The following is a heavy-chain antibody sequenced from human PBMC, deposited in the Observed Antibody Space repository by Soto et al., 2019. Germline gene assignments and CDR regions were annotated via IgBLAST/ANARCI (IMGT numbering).Heavy chain of an antibody. Sequence: PGGSLELACVASGITVGSRAMSWVRQAPGEGLEWVSTITDTGGDTKYADSVRGRFTMSRDNSKKTLYLQMNSLRVEDSALYYCARGSTDSYPGSRIFDFWGRGTLVTVSS. CDR3: ARGSTDSYPGSRIFDF. J-gene: IGHJ4*02. V-gene: IGHV3-23*01. D-gene: IGHD3-10*01. CDR2: ITDTGGDT. CDR1: GITVGSRA.